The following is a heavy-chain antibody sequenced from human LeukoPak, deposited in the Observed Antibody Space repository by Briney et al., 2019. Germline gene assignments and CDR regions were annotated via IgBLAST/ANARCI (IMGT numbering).Heavy chain of an antibody. V-gene: IGHV3-74*01. D-gene: IGHD3-9*01. CDR1: GFTFSSYW. Sequence: GGSLRLSCAASGFTFSSYWMHWVRQAPGKGLVWVSRINSDGSSTSYADSVKGRFTIPRDNAKNTLYLQMNSLRAEDTAVYYCARPYYDILTGTLQDWFDPWGQGTLVTVSS. J-gene: IGHJ5*02. CDR3: ARPYYDILTGTLQDWFDP. CDR2: INSDGSST.